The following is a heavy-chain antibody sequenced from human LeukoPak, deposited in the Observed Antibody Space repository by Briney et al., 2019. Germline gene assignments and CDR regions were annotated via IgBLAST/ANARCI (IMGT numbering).Heavy chain of an antibody. CDR3: ARGGFTTMVRGVIITLDAFDI. J-gene: IGHJ3*02. CDR2: INPGGGTT. Sequence: ASVKVSCKASGYTFTNYYLHWVRQAPGQGFEWMGIINPGGGTTTYAQKFQDRVTMTRDTSTSTVYMELSSLRSEDTAVYYCARGGFTTMVRGVIITLDAFDIWGQGTMVTVSS. D-gene: IGHD3-10*01. CDR1: GYTFTNYY. V-gene: IGHV1-46*01.